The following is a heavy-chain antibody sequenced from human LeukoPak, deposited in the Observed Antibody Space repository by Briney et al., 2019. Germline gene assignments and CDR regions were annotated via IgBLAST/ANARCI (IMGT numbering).Heavy chain of an antibody. D-gene: IGHD1-1*01. CDR3: APEVIATKSFDY. J-gene: IGHJ4*02. V-gene: IGHV3-66*01. CDR2: IYSGGST. CDR1: GFTVNSNY. Sequence: PGGSLRLSCAASGFTVNSNYMSWVRQAPGKGLEWVSLIYSGGSTYYADSVKGRFTISRDNSKNTLYLQMNSLRVADTAVYYCAPEVIATKSFDYWGQGTLVTVSS.